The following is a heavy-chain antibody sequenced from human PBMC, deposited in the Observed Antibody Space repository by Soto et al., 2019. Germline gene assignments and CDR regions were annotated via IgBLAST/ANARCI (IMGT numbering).Heavy chain of an antibody. Sequence: XGSLRLSCAASGFTFSGSAMHWVRQASGKGLDWIGRIRSKANSYATAYAASVKGRFTISRDDSKNTAYLQMNSLKTEDTAVYYCTRLDIVVVPAVGKYGMDVWGQGTTVTVSS. CDR3: TRLDIVVVPAVGKYGMDV. J-gene: IGHJ6*02. CDR1: GFTFSGSA. D-gene: IGHD2-2*03. V-gene: IGHV3-73*01. CDR2: IRSKANSYAT.